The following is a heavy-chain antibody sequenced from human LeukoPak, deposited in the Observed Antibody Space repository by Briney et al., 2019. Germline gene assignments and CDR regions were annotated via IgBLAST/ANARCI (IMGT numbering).Heavy chain of an antibody. Sequence: GGSLRLSCATSGFTFTTYWMSWVRQAPGKGLEWVANIRQNGVTKYYADSVKGRFTVSRDNGIHSLFLQMNSLRAADTAVYYCARDRVPWSGYYYYYMDVWGKGTTVTVSS. V-gene: IGHV3-7*01. D-gene: IGHD3-3*01. CDR1: GFTFTTYW. CDR2: IRQNGVTK. J-gene: IGHJ6*03. CDR3: ARDRVPWSGYYYYYMDV.